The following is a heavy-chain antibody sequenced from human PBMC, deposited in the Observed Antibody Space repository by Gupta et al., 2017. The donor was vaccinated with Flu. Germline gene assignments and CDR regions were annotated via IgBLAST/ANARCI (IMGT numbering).Heavy chain of an antibody. CDR1: SISRSEW. CDR2: SHLDGRT. V-gene: IGHV4-4*02. D-gene: IGHD3-3*02. J-gene: IGHJ4*02. Sequence: SISRSEWGVWVRQPPGKGLEWIGESHLDGRTNHNPYLRGRVTISLDKSKNKLSLRVNSVTAADTAVDYCGREDLHFTPPDYWGQGTRVTVSS. CDR3: GREDLHFTPPDY.